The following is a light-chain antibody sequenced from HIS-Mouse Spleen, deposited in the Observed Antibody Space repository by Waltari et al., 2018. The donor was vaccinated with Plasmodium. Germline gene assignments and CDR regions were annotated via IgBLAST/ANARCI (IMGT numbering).Light chain of an antibody. CDR2: TDS. V-gene: IGLV3-25*03. J-gene: IGLJ2*01. CDR3: QSADSSGTYRV. Sequence: SYELTQPPSVPVSPGQAARIPCSGNPLPNQYASWYQQKPGQSPVLVIYTDSERPSGIPERFSGSSSGTTVTLTISGVQAEDEADYYCQSADSSGTYRVFGGGTKLTVL. CDR1: PLPNQY.